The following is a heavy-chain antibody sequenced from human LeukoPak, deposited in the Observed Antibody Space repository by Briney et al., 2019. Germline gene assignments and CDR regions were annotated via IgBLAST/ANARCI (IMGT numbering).Heavy chain of an antibody. CDR1: GGSISSSSYY. CDR2: IYYSGST. J-gene: IGHJ4*02. CDR3: ARVRGSSSWYGSYLIDY. V-gene: IGHV4-39*01. D-gene: IGHD6-13*01. Sequence: SETLSLTCTVSGGSISSSSYYWGWIRQPPGKGLEWIGSIYYSGSTYYNLSLKSRVTISVDTSKNQFSLKLSSVTAADTAVYYCARVRGSSSWYGSYLIDYWGQGTLVTVSS.